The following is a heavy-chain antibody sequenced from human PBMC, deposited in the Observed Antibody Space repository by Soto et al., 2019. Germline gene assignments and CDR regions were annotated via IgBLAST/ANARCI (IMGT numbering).Heavy chain of an antibody. J-gene: IGHJ5*02. CDR3: ARVRSKVARKTYEANWFDP. V-gene: IGHV1-18*01. CDR1: GYTFTSYG. CDR2: ISAYNGNT. Sequence: ASVKVSCKASGYTFTSYGISWVRQAPGQGLEWMGWISAYNGNTNYAQKLQGRVTMTTDTSTSTAYMELRSLRSDDTAVYYCARVRSKVARKTYEANWFDPWGQGTLVTVS. D-gene: IGHD5-12*01.